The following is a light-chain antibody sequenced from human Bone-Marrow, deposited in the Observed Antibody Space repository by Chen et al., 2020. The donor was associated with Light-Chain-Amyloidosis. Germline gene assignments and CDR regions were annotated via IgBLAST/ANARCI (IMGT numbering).Light chain of an antibody. V-gene: IGLV6-57*01. J-gene: IGLJ3*02. Sequence: NFMLTQPHSVSESPGKTVIISCTRSSGSIVTNYVQWYQQRPGSSPNTVIYEDDQRPSGVPDRFSGSIDRSSNSASLTISGLKTEDEADYYCQSYQGSSQGVFGGGTKLTVL. CDR3: QSYQGSSQGV. CDR1: SGSIVTNY. CDR2: EDD.